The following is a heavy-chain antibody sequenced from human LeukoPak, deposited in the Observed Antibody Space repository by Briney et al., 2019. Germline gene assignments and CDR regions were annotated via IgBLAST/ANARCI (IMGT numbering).Heavy chain of an antibody. D-gene: IGHD3-10*02. V-gene: IGHV3-48*03. CDR2: INSSGSTI. CDR1: GFTFSSYE. J-gene: IGHJ6*04. CDR3: AELGITMIGGV. Sequence: GGSLRLSCAASGFTFSSYEMNWVRRAPGKGLEWVSYINSSGSTIYYADSVKGRFTISRDNAKNSLYLQMNSLRAEDTAVYYCAELGITMIGGVWGKGTTVTISS.